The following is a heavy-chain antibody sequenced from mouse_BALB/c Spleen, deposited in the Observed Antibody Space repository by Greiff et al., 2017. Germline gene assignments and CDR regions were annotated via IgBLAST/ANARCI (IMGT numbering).Heavy chain of an antibody. CDR3: ERYSLRSFAY. Sequence: QVQLKESGAELAQPGASVRMSCKASGYTFTSYWMHWVKQRPGQGLEWIGYINPNTGYTEYNQKLKDKATLTADKSSCTAYMQLSSLTSEASAVYYCERYSLRSFAYWGQGTLVTVSA. J-gene: IGHJ3*01. CDR2: INPNTGYT. CDR1: GYTFTSYW. D-gene: IGHD1-2*01. V-gene: IGHV1-7*01.